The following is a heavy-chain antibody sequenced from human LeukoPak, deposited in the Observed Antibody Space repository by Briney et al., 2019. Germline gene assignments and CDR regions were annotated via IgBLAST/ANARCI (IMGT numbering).Heavy chain of an antibody. V-gene: IGHV4-34*01. D-gene: IGHD3-22*01. Sequence: PSETLSLTCAVYGGSFSGYYWSWIRQPPGKGLEWIGEINHSGSTNYNPSLKSRVTISVDTSKNQFSLKLSSVTAADTAVYYCARDTYSSGYYDYWGQGTLVTVSS. CDR2: INHSGST. CDR3: ARDTYSSGYYDY. J-gene: IGHJ4*02. CDR1: GGSFSGYY.